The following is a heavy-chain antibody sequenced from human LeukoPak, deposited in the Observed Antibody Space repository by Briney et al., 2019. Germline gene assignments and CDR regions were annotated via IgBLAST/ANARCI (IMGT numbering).Heavy chain of an antibody. CDR3: AREGGPFRPLDY. Sequence: SGTLSLTCAVSGGSITQTNYWTWVRPPPGKGLERIGEVNLQGSTNYNPSLMGRVAISVNTSENHVSLQLTSVTSAGTAVYYCAREGGPFRPLDYSGQGTLVTVS. D-gene: IGHD2/OR15-2a*01. CDR2: VNLQGST. CDR1: GGSITQTNY. J-gene: IGHJ4*02. V-gene: IGHV4-4*02.